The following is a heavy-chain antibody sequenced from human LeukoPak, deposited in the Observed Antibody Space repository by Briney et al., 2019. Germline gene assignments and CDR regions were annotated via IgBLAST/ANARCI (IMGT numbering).Heavy chain of an antibody. CDR3: ARDRAYYGSGGLDV. CDR1: GFTFSSHA. V-gene: IGHV3-20*04. Sequence: GGSLRLACAASGFTFSSHAMSWVRQAPGKGLEWVSGITWNGGRRGYEDSVKGRFIISRDNAKKSLYLQMNSLRAEDTALYYCARDRAYYGSGGLDVWGQGTTVTVSS. J-gene: IGHJ6*02. D-gene: IGHD3-10*01. CDR2: ITWNGGRR.